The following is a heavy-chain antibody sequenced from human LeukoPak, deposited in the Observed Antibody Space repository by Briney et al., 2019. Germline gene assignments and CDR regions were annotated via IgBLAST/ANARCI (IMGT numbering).Heavy chain of an antibody. D-gene: IGHD3-10*01. J-gene: IGHJ6*02. CDR3: ARAYYYGSGSPSNEGYYYGMDV. V-gene: IGHV3-21*01. CDR2: ISSSSSYI. CDR1: GFTFSSYS. Sequence: GGSLTLSCPASGFTFSSYSMNWVRQAPGKGLEWVSSISSSSSYIYYADSVKGRFTISRDNAKNSLYLQMNSLRAEDTAVYYCARAYYYGSGSPSNEGYYYGMDVWGQGTTVTVSS.